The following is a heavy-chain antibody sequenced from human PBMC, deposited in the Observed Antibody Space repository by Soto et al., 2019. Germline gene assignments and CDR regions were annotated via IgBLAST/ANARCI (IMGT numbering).Heavy chain of an antibody. V-gene: IGHV1-69*13. D-gene: IGHD1-26*01. CDR3: ARDQGYSGSYGRTNYYYGMGV. Sequence: GASVKVSCKASGGTFSSYAISWVRQAPGQGLEWMGGIIPIFGTANYAQKFQGRVTITADESTSTAYMELSSLRSEDTAVYYCARDQGYSGSYGRTNYYYGMGVWGQGTTVTVSS. CDR2: IIPIFGTA. J-gene: IGHJ6*02. CDR1: GGTFSSYA.